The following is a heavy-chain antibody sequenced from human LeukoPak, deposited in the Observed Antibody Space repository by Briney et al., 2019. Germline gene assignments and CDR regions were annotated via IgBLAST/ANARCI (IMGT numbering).Heavy chain of an antibody. CDR1: GFTFSSYA. J-gene: IGHJ4*02. CDR3: AKDRKDIVVVVAATLGR. V-gene: IGHV3-23*01. Sequence: GGSPRLSCAASGFTFSSYAMSWVRQAPGKGLEWVSAISGSGGSTYYADSVKGRFTISRDNSKNTLYLQMNSLRAEDTAVYYCAKDRKDIVVVVAATLGRWGQGTLVTVSS. D-gene: IGHD2-15*01. CDR2: ISGSGGST.